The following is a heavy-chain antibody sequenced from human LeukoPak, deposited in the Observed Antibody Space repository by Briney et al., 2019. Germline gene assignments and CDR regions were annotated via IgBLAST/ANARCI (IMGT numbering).Heavy chain of an antibody. J-gene: IGHJ3*02. CDR1: EFTLSIYA. D-gene: IGHD2-15*01. CDR3: ARGYCRGGSCYNWGAFDI. Sequence: GGSLRLSCAASEFTLSIYAMHWVRQAPGKGLEWAALMSYDGRHIYYADSVKGRFTISRDNSKNTLYLQMNSLRAEDTAVYYCARGYCRGGSCYNWGAFDIWGQGTMVTVSS. V-gene: IGHV3-30*04. CDR2: MSYDGRHI.